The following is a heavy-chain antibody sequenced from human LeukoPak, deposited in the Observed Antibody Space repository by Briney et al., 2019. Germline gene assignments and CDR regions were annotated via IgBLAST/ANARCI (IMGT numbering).Heavy chain of an antibody. CDR1: GGSISSYY. Sequence: SSETLSLTCTVSGGSISSYYWGWIRQPPGKGLEWIGYIYYSGSTNYNPSLKSRVTISVDTSKNQFTLKLSSVTAADTAVYYCARAGVAAAGTHWYFDLWGRGTLVTVSS. V-gene: IGHV4-59*01. J-gene: IGHJ2*01. CDR3: ARAGVAAAGTHWYFDL. CDR2: IYYSGST. D-gene: IGHD6-13*01.